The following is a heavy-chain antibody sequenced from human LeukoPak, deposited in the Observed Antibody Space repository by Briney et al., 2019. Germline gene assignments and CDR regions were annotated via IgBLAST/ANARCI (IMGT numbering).Heavy chain of an antibody. J-gene: IGHJ3*02. CDR3: ASTYLITDAFDI. CDR1: GGSISNYY. V-gene: IGHV4-59*01. D-gene: IGHD3-10*01. CDR2: IYYTGST. Sequence: SETLSLTCTVSGGSISNYYWSWIRQPPGKGLEWIGYIYYTGSTNYNPSLKSRVTMSIDTSKNQFSLKMYSVTAADTAVYYCASTYLITDAFDIWGQGTMVTVSS.